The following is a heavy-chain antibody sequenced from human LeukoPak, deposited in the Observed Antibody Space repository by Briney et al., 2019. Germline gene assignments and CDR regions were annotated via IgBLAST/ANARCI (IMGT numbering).Heavy chain of an antibody. Sequence: PSETLSLTCTVSGGSISSYYWSWIRQPPGKGLEWIGYIYYSGSTNYNPSLKSRVTISVDTSKNQFSLKLSSVTAADTAVYYCARGYGDYEGWYFDLWGRGTLVTVSS. D-gene: IGHD4-17*01. CDR1: GGSISSYY. CDR3: ARGYGDYEGWYFDL. V-gene: IGHV4-59*01. J-gene: IGHJ2*01. CDR2: IYYSGST.